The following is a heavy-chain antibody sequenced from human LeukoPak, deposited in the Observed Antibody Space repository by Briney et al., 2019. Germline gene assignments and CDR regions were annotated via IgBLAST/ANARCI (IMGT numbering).Heavy chain of an antibody. Sequence: PGGSLRLSCAASGFTVSSNYMSWVRQAPGKGLEWVSAISGSGDSTYYADSVKGRFTISRDNSKNTLYLQMNSLRAEDTAVYYCAKKHYFGSGSYEYWGQGTLVTVSS. V-gene: IGHV3-23*01. CDR1: GFTVSSNY. CDR3: AKKHYFGSGSYEY. D-gene: IGHD3-10*01. CDR2: ISGSGDST. J-gene: IGHJ4*02.